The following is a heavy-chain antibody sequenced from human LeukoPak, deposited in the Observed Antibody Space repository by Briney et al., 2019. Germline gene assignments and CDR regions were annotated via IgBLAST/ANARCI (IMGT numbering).Heavy chain of an antibody. CDR1: GGSISSYY. CDR3: ARARYVNSFYAFDI. D-gene: IGHD3-9*01. J-gene: IGHJ3*02. Sequence: PSGTLSLTCTVSGGSISSYYWSWIRLPPGKGLEWIGYLSKSGNTNYSPSLKSRVTIFGDTSKIQFFLKLSSVTAADTAVYYCARARYVNSFYAFDIWGQGTLVTVSS. CDR2: LSKSGNT. V-gene: IGHV4-59*01.